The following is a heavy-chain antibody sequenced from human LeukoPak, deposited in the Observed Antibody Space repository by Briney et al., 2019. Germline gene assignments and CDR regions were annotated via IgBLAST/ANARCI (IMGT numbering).Heavy chain of an antibody. CDR1: GFTFSRYW. V-gene: IGHV3-7*01. Sequence: GGSLRLSCAASGFTFSRYWMSWVRQAPGKGLEWVANIKQDGSEKYYVDSVKGRFTISRDNAKNSLYLQMNSLRAEDTAVYYCAREGLEADPFDYWGQGTLVTVSS. CDR2: IKQDGSEK. J-gene: IGHJ4*02. CDR3: AREGLEADPFDY. D-gene: IGHD1-1*01.